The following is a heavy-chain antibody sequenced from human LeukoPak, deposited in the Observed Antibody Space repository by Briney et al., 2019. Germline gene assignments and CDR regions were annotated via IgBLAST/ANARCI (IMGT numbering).Heavy chain of an antibody. D-gene: IGHD2-15*01. CDR1: GGSISSSSYY. CDR3: ARLGYCSGGSCYYFDY. Sequence: PSETLSLTCTVSGGSISSSSYYWGWIRQPPGKGLEWIGRIYYSGSTYYNPSLKSRVTISVDTSKNQFSLKLSSVTAADTAVYYCARLGYCSGGSCYYFDYWGQGTLVTVSS. J-gene: IGHJ4*02. V-gene: IGHV4-39*01. CDR2: IYYSGST.